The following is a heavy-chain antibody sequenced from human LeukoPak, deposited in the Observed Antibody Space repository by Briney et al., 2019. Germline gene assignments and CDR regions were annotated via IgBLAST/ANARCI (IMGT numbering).Heavy chain of an antibody. Sequence: GASVKVSCKASGYTFTSYGISWVRQAPGQGLEWMGWISAYNGNTNYAQKLQGRVTMTTDTSTSTAYMELRSLRSDDTAVYYCARFPCLMGHLITYCYMDVWGKGTTVTVSS. V-gene: IGHV1-18*01. J-gene: IGHJ6*03. CDR2: ISAYNGNT. CDR3: ARFPCLMGHLITYCYMDV. D-gene: IGHD2-8*01. CDR1: GYTFTSYG.